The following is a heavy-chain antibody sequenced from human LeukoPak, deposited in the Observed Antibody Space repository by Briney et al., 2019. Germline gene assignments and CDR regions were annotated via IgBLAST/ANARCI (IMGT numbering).Heavy chain of an antibody. CDR3: ATLDPQSSTSPWSDL. V-gene: IGHV3-30*02. CDR2: IRYDGSNK. CDR1: GFTFSSYG. J-gene: IGHJ2*01. Sequence: PGGSLRLSCAASGFTFSSYGMHWVRQAPGKGLEWVAFIRYDGSNKYYADSVKGRFTISRDNSKNTLYLQMNSLRAEDTAVYYCATLDPQSSTSPWSDLWGRGTLVTVSS. D-gene: IGHD2-2*01.